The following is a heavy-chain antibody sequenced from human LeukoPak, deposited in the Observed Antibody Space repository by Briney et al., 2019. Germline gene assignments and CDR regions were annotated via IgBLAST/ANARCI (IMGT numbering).Heavy chain of an antibody. V-gene: IGHV3-9*01. J-gene: IGHJ4*02. Sequence: GGSLRLSCAASGFTFDDYAMHWVRQAPGKGLEWVSGISWNSGSIGYADSVKGRFTISRDNAKSSLYLQMNSLRVDDTALYYCTRRAPSHDFDYWGQGTLVTVSS. CDR3: TRRAPSHDFDY. CDR1: GFTFDDYA. CDR2: ISWNSGSI.